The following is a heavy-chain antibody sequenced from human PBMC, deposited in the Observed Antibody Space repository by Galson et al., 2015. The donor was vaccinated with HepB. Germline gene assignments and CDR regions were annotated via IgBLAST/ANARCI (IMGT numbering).Heavy chain of an antibody. J-gene: IGHJ4*02. Sequence: SLRLSCAASGFTFSSYSMNWVRQAPGKGLEWVSSISSSSSYIYYADSVKGRFTISRDNAKNSLYLQMNSLRAEDTAVYYCARSGGCSGGSCYANWGQGTLVTVSS. V-gene: IGHV3-21*01. D-gene: IGHD2-15*01. CDR2: ISSSSSYI. CDR3: ARSGGCSGGSCYAN. CDR1: GFTFSSYS.